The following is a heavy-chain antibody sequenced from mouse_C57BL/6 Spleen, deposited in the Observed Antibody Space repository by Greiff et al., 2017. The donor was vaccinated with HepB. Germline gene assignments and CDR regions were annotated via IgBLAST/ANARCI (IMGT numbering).Heavy chain of an antibody. Sequence: VKLMESGPGLVQPSQRLSIICTVSGFSLTSYGVHWVRQSPGKGLEWLGVIWSGGSTDYNAAFISRLSISKDNSKSQVFFKMNSLQADVTAIYYCASPNWAYAMDYWGQGTSVTVSS. CDR1: GFSLTSYG. CDR2: IWSGGST. D-gene: IGHD4-1*01. V-gene: IGHV2-2*01. CDR3: ASPNWAYAMDY. J-gene: IGHJ4*01.